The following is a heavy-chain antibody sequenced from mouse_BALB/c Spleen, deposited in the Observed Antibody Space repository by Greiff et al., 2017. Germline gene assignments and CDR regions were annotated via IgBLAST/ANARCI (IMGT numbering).Heavy chain of an antibody. CDR2: IHYSGST. J-gene: IGHJ4*01. Sequence: EVQLQESGPDLVKPSQSLSLTCTVSGYSITSCYSWHWIRQFPGNKLEWMGYIHYSGSTNYNPSLKSRISITRDTSKNQFFLQLNSVTTEDTATYYCARRGLGDYAMDYWGQGTSVTVSA. CDR1: GYSITSCYS. V-gene: IGHV3-1*02. D-gene: IGHD3-1*01. CDR3: ARRGLGDYAMDY.